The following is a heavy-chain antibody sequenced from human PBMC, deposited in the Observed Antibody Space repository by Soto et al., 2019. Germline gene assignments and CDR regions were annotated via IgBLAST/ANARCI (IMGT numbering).Heavy chain of an antibody. V-gene: IGHV4-31*03. D-gene: IGHD2-2*01. CDR3: ARESSPSSARAFDI. Sequence: QVQLQESGPGLVKPSQTLSLTCTVSGGSISSGGYYWSWIRQHPGKGLEWIGYIYYSGSTYYNPSLKSRVNISVNTSKNQFSLKLSSVTAADTAVYYCARESSPSSARAFDIWGQGTMVTVSS. CDR2: IYYSGST. CDR1: GGSISSGGYY. J-gene: IGHJ3*02.